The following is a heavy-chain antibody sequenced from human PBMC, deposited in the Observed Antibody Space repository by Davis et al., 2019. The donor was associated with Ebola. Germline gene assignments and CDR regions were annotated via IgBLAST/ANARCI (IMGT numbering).Heavy chain of an antibody. CDR2: ISAYNGNT. D-gene: IGHD4-17*01. CDR1: GYTFTSYG. J-gene: IGHJ3*02. V-gene: IGHV1-18*01. CDR3: ARDFGYGDNPVAFDI. Sequence: ASVKVSCKASGYTFTSYGISWVRQAPGQGLEWMGWISAYNGNTNYVQKLQGRVTMTTDTSTSTAYMELRSLRSDDTAVYYCARDFGYGDNPVAFDIWGQGTMVTVSS.